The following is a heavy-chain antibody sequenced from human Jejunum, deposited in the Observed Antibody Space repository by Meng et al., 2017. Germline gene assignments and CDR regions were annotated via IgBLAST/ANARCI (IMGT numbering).Heavy chain of an antibody. CDR2: LSSSGRTT. CDR3: ARGYSYV. V-gene: IGHV3-23*01. J-gene: IGHJ4*02. Sequence: QVLGSGGGLVQPGGSLRPSCAASGFNFSTHAMIWVRQSPGKGLEWVSGLSSSGRTTYYADSVKGRFTISRDNSKNMVYLQMSSLRAEDTAVYYCARGYSYVWGQGTLVTVSS. CDR1: GFNFSTHA. D-gene: IGHD5-18*01.